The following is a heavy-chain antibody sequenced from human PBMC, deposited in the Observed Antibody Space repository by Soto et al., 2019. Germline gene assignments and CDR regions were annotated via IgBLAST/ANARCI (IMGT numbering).Heavy chain of an antibody. CDR1: GGSISSYY. V-gene: IGHV4-59*01. J-gene: IGHJ5*02. D-gene: IGHD6-19*01. Sequence: LSLTCTVSGGSISSYYWSWIRQPPGKGLEWIGYIYYSGSTNYNPSLKSRVTISVDTSKNQVSLKLSSVTAADTAVYYCARAPDSSGWPFNWFDPWGQGTLVTVSS. CDR3: ARAPDSSGWPFNWFDP. CDR2: IYYSGST.